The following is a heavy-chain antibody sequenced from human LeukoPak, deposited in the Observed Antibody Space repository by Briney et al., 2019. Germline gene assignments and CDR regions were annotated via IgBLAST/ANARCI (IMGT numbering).Heavy chain of an antibody. CDR1: GGTFSSYA. V-gene: IGHV1-69*13. D-gene: IGHD3-10*01. J-gene: IGHJ5*02. CDR2: IIPIFGTA. Sequence: GASVKVSCKASGGTFSSYAISWVRQAPGQGLEWMGGIIPIFGTANYAQKFQGRDTITADESTSTAYMELSSLRSEDTAVYYCAREGTDYYGSGSYYGNNWFDPWGQGTLVTVSS. CDR3: AREGTDYYGSGSYYGNNWFDP.